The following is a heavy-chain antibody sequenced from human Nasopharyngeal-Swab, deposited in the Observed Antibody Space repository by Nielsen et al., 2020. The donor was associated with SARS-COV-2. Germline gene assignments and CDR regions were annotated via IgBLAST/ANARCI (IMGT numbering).Heavy chain of an antibody. CDR3: ARAGDSSGYYQIDY. V-gene: IGHV4-61*02. Sequence: SETLSLTCTVSGGSISSGSYYWSWIRQPAGKGLEWIGRIYTSGSTNYNPSLKSRVTISVDTSKNQFSLKLSSVTAADTAAYYCARAGDSSGYYQIDYWGQGTLVTVSS. J-gene: IGHJ4*02. CDR2: IYTSGST. D-gene: IGHD3-22*01. CDR1: GGSISSGSYY.